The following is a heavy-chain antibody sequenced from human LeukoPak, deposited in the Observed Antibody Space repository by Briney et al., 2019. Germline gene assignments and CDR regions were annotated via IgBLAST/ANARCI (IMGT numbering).Heavy chain of an antibody. CDR2: IIPIFGTA. CDR3: ARCYYGSGSYYTPDD. D-gene: IGHD3-10*01. CDR1: GYTFTSYD. V-gene: IGHV1-69*13. J-gene: IGHJ4*02. Sequence: SVKVSCKASGYTFTSYDINWVRQAPGQGLEWLGGIIPIFGTANYAQKFQGRVTITADESTSTAYMELSSLRSEDTAVYYCARCYYGSGSYYTPDDWGQGTLVTVSS.